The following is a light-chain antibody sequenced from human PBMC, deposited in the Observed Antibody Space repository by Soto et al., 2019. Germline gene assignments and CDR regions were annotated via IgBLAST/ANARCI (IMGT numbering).Light chain of an antibody. CDR3: SSYTRSSTWV. J-gene: IGLJ3*02. CDR2: EVS. CDR1: SSDIGGYNY. V-gene: IGLV2-14*01. Sequence: QSSLTQTASVSGSPGQSITISCTGTSSDIGGYNYVSWYQQHPGKAPKVMIYEVSNRSSGVSNRFSGSKSGNTASLTISGLQAEDEADYYCSSYTRSSTWVFGGGTKVTVL.